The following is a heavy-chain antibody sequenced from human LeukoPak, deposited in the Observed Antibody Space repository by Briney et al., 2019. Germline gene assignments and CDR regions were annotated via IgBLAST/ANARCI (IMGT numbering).Heavy chain of an antibody. CDR2: IYTSGST. D-gene: IGHD6-13*01. V-gene: IGHV4-61*02. J-gene: IGHJ5*02. CDR3: ARDEKVPGIAAAGIFWWFDP. Sequence: SQTLSLTCTVSGGSISSGSYYWRWIRQPAGKGLEWIGRIYTSGSTNYNPSLKSRVTISVDTSKNQFSLKLSSVTAADTAVYYCARDEKVPGIAAAGIFWWFDPWGQGTLVTVSS. CDR1: GGSISSGSYY.